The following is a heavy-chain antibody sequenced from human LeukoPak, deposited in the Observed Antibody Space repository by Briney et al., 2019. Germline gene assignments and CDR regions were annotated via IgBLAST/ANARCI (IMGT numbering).Heavy chain of an antibody. V-gene: IGHV4-61*02. CDR1: GGSISSGSYY. Sequence: SQTLSLTCTVSGGSISSGSYYWGWIRQPAGTGLEWIGRIYTSGSTNYNPSLKSRVTISVDTSKNQFSLKLSSVTAADTAVYYCARDGSGYCSGGSCYLGDWYFDLWGRGTLVTVSS. CDR2: IYTSGST. D-gene: IGHD2-15*01. J-gene: IGHJ2*01. CDR3: ARDGSGYCSGGSCYLGDWYFDL.